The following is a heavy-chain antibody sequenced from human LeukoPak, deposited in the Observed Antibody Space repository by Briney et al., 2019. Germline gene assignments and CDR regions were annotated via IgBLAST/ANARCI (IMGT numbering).Heavy chain of an antibody. D-gene: IGHD5-24*01. CDR3: ASMGLDDYRTAYYYYYMDV. CDR2: IYHSGST. J-gene: IGHJ6*03. CDR1: GYSISSGYY. V-gene: IGHV4-38-2*02. Sequence: SETLSLTCTVSGYSISSGYYWGWIRQPPGKGLEWIGSIYHSGSTYYNPSLKSRVTISVDTSKNQFSLKLSSVTAADTAVYYCASMGLDDYRTAYYYYYMDVWGKGTTVTVSS.